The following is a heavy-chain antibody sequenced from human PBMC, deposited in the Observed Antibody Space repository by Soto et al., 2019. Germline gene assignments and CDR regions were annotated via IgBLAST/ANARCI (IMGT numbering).Heavy chain of an antibody. CDR2: ISGSGGST. J-gene: IGHJ5*02. D-gene: IGHD2-2*01. CDR1: GFTFSSYA. Sequence: GGSLRLSCAASGFTFSSYAMSWVRQAPGKGLEWVSAISGSGGSTYYADSAKGRFTISRDNSENTLYLQMNSLRAEDTAVYYCAKGVVVPAAMWFDPWGQGTLVTVSS. V-gene: IGHV3-23*01. CDR3: AKGVVVPAAMWFDP.